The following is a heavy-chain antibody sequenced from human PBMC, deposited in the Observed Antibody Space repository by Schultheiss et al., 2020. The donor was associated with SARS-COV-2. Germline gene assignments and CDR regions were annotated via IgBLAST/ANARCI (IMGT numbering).Heavy chain of an antibody. CDR3: AKDIAINYYYGMDV. V-gene: IGHV3-9*01. CDR1: GFTFSSYA. CDR2: ISWNSGSI. J-gene: IGHJ6*02. Sequence: SLRLSCAASGFTFSSYAMHWVRQAPGKGLEWVSGISWNSGSIGYADSVKGRFTISRDNAKNSLYLQMNSLRAEDTALYYCAKDIAINYYYGMDVWGQGTTVTVSS.